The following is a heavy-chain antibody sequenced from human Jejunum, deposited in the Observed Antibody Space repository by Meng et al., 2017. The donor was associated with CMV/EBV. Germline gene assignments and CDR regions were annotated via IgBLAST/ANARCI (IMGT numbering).Heavy chain of an antibody. CDR1: GGSISDYY. CDR3: ARDMHREVVIQDY. J-gene: IGHJ4*02. Sequence: QVQLQESGPGLVKPSETRSLTCTVSGGSISDYYWSWIRQPAGKGLEWIGRIYSNGATNYNPSLKSRVTMSVDTSKNQFSLKLSSVTAADTAVYFCARDMHREVVIQDYWGQGTLVTVSS. D-gene: IGHD3-10*01. CDR2: IYSNGAT. V-gene: IGHV4-4*07.